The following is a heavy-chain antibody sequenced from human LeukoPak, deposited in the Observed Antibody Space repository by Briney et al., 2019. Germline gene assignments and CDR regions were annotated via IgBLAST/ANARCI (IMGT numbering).Heavy chain of an antibody. CDR2: ISAYNGNT. V-gene: IGHV1-18*01. CDR1: GYTFTSYG. J-gene: IGHJ4*02. D-gene: IGHD6-13*01. CDR3: ARYRYSSSWDYFDY. Sequence: GASVKVSCKASGYTFTSYGISWGRQAPGQGLEWMGWISAYNGNTNYAQKLQGRVTMTTDTSTSTAYMELRSLRSDDTAVYYCARYRYSSSWDYFDYWGQGTLVTVSS.